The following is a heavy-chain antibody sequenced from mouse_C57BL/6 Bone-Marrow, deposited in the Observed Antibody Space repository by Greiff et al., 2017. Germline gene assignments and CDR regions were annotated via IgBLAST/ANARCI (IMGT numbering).Heavy chain of an antibody. CDR1: GYTFTSYW. CDR3: ARGGGVPRFAY. CDR2: IDPSDSYT. J-gene: IGHJ3*01. Sequence: QVQLQQPGAELVKPGASVKLSCKASGYTFTSYWMQWVKQRPGQGLEWIGEIDPSDSYTNYNQKFKGKATLTVDTSSSTAYMRLSSLTSEDYAVYYCARGGGVPRFAYWGQGTLVTVSA. V-gene: IGHV1-50*01.